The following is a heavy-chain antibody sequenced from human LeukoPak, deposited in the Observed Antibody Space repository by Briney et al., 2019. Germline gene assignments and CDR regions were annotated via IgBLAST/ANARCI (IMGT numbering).Heavy chain of an antibody. D-gene: IGHD3-10*01. Sequence: MPSETLSLTCAVSGGSISSGAYSWSWIRQPPGKGLEWIGYIYHSGSTYYNASLKSRVTISVDRSKNQFSLKLSSVTAADTAVYYCASLPDSSGRYEAGYWGQGTLVTVSS. CDR1: GGSISSGAYS. CDR3: ASLPDSSGRYEAGY. V-gene: IGHV4-30-2*01. J-gene: IGHJ4*02. CDR2: IYHSGST.